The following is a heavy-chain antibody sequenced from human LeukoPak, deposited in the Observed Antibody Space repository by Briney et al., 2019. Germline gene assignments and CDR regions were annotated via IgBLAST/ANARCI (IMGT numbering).Heavy chain of an antibody. CDR3: ARGYSYGYRGLSDAFDI. CDR1: GYTFTGYY. J-gene: IGHJ3*02. D-gene: IGHD5-18*01. Sequence: ASVKVSCEASGYTFTGYYMHWVRQAPGQGLEWMGWINPNSGGTNYAQKFQGRVTMTRDTSISTAYMELSRLRSDDTAVYYCARGYSYGYRGLSDAFDIWGQGTMVTVSS. V-gene: IGHV1-2*02. CDR2: INPNSGGT.